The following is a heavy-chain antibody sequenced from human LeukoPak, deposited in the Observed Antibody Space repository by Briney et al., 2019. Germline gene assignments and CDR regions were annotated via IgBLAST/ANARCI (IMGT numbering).Heavy chain of an antibody. CDR2: IYYSGST. V-gene: IGHV4-59*01. CDR3: ARAGGYYGSGSYSGNDY. D-gene: IGHD3-10*01. Sequence: SETLSLTCTVSGGSISSYYWSWIRQPPGKGLEWIGYIYYSGSTNYNPSLKSRVTISVDTSKNQFSLKLSSVTAADTAVYYCARAGGYYGSGSYSGNDYWGQGTLVTVSS. CDR1: GGSISSYY. J-gene: IGHJ4*02.